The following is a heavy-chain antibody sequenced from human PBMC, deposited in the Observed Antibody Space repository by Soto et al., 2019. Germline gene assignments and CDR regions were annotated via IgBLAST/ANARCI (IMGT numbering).Heavy chain of an antibody. CDR1: GYSFATSG. CDR2: ISAYNGNT. V-gene: IGHV1-18*01. CDR3: ARAGHYYDSSGYAN. J-gene: IGHJ4*02. Sequence: ASVKVSCKASGYSFATSGIGWVRLAPGKGLEWMGWISAYNGNTNYEQKLQDRVTMTTDTSTSTAYLELRSLRSDDTAVYYCARAGHYYDSSGYANWGQGTLVTVSS. D-gene: IGHD3-22*01.